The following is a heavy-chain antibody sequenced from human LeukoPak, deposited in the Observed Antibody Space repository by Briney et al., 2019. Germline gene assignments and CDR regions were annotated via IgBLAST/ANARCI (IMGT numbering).Heavy chain of an antibody. D-gene: IGHD3-9*01. CDR1: GGSISSYY. CDR3: ARVASERYFDWFSYYFDY. J-gene: IGHJ4*02. CDR2: IYYSGST. Sequence: SETLSLTCTVSGGSISSYYWSWIRQPPGKGLEWIGYIYYSGSTNYNPSLKSRVTISVDTSKNQFSLKLSSVTAADTAVYYCARVASERYFDWFSYYFDYWGQGTLVTVSS. V-gene: IGHV4-59*01.